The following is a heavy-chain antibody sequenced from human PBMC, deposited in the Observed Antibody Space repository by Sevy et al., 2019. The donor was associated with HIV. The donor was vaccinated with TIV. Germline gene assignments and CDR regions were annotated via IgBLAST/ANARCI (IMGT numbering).Heavy chain of an antibody. Sequence: GGSLRLSCAASVFTVSSNYMSWVRQAPGKGLEWVSVIYSGGSTYYADSVKGRFTISRDNSKNTLYLQMNSLRAEDTAVYYCARYGLGYCTNGVCSLDYWGQGTLVTVSS. D-gene: IGHD2-8*01. V-gene: IGHV3-66*01. CDR2: IYSGGST. CDR1: VFTVSSNY. J-gene: IGHJ4*02. CDR3: ARYGLGYCTNGVCSLDY.